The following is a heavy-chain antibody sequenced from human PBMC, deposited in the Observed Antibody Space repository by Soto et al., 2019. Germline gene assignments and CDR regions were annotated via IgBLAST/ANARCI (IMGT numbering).Heavy chain of an antibody. D-gene: IGHD2-15*01. CDR2: INPNSGGT. V-gene: IGHV1-2*02. J-gene: IGHJ6*02. Sequence: QVQLVQSGAEVKKPGASVKVSCKASGYTFTGYYMHWVRQAPGQGLEWMGWINPNSGGTNYAQKCQGRVTMTRDTSISTAYMELSRLRSDDTAVYYCASTFPIAAPHYYYYYGMDVWGQGTTVTVSS. CDR1: GYTFTGYY. CDR3: ASTFPIAAPHYYYYYGMDV.